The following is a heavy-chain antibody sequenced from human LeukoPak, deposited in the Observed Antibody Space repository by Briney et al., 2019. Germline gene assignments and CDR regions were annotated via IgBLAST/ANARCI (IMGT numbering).Heavy chain of an antibody. CDR2: INSDGSST. V-gene: IGHV3-74*01. CDR1: GFTFSSYW. J-gene: IGHJ3*02. Sequence: GGSLRLSCAASGFTFSSYWMHWVRQAPGKGLVWVSRINSDGSSTSYADSVKGRFTISRDNAKNTLYLQMNSLRAEDTAVYYCARSWYYYDSSGYYDAFDIWGQGTMVTVSS. CDR3: ARSWYYYDSSGYYDAFDI. D-gene: IGHD3-22*01.